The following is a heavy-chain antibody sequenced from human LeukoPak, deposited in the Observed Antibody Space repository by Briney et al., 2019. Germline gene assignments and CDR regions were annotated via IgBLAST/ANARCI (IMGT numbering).Heavy chain of an antibody. D-gene: IGHD4-23*01. CDR1: GFIFSTYA. CDR2: ISGSGGST. J-gene: IGHJ4*02. Sequence: GGSLRLSCATSGFIFSTYALSWVRQAPGKGLEGASSISGSGGSTYYTDSVKGRFTISRDSSKNTLYLQMNSLRAEDTAIYYCARVIRTARGKGYFDYWGQGTLVTVSS. CDR3: ARVIRTARGKGYFDY. V-gene: IGHV3-23*01.